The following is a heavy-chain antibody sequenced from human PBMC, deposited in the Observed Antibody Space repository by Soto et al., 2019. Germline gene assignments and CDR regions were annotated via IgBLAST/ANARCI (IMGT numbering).Heavy chain of an antibody. CDR1: GGSITSGGYS. CDR3: ARAMTTVTTIDY. V-gene: IGHV4-30-2*01. Sequence: SDTLSLTCAVSGGSITSGGYSWSWIRQPPGKGLEWIGYIYHSGSTYYNPSLKSRVTISVDRSKNQFSLKLSSVTAADTAVYYCARAMTTVTTIDYWGQGTLVTVHS. CDR2: IYHSGST. D-gene: IGHD4-17*01. J-gene: IGHJ4*02.